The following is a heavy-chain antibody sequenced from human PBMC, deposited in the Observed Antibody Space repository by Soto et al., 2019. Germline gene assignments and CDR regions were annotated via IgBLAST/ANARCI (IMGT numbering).Heavy chain of an antibody. CDR3: ARGKGYDILPGYSPFDY. Sequence: QVQLQQWGAGLLKPSETLSLTCAVYGGSFSGYYWSWIRQPPGKGLEWIGEINHSGSTNYNPSLKSAVTLSVDTSKNQFSLQLSSVTAADTAVYYCARGKGYDILPGYSPFDYWGQGTLVTVSS. V-gene: IGHV4-34*01. CDR2: INHSGST. D-gene: IGHD3-9*01. J-gene: IGHJ4*02. CDR1: GGSFSGYY.